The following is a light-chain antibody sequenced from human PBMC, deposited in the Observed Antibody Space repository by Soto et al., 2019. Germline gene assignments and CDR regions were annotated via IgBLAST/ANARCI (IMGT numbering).Light chain of an antibody. J-gene: IGKJ5*01. Sequence: DIQLTQSPSILSASVGDRVTITCRASQGIGSYLAWYQQTPGQAPKLLIYAASSLQSGVPSRFSGSGSGTEFSLTISSLHPEDFATYYCQQLNSYPQTFGQGTRLEIK. CDR3: QQLNSYPQT. CDR2: AAS. V-gene: IGKV1-9*01. CDR1: QGIGSY.